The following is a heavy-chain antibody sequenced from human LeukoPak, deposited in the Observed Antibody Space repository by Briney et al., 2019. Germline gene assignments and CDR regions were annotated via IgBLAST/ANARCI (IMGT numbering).Heavy chain of an antibody. D-gene: IGHD3-3*01. CDR2: INWNGGST. J-gene: IGHJ5*02. Sequence: PGGSLRLSCAASGFTFDDYGMSWVRQAPGKGLEWVSGINWNGGSTGYADSVKGRFTISRDNAKNSLYLQMNSLRAGDTVLYYCARIMVDFWSGKDNWFDPWGQGTLVTVSS. CDR1: GFTFDDYG. CDR3: ARIMVDFWSGKDNWFDP. V-gene: IGHV3-20*04.